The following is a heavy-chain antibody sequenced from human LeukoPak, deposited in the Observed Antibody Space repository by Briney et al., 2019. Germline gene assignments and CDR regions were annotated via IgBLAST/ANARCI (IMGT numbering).Heavy chain of an antibody. CDR3: ARDVTYYGGDWFDP. V-gene: IGHV3-21*01. D-gene: IGHD4-23*01. CDR2: ISGSSNFI. CDR1: GFTFSSYT. Sequence: GGSLRLSCAASGFTFSSYTMNWVRQAPGKGLEWVSSISGSSNFIYYANSVKGRFTISRDNAKNSLSLQMNSLRAEDTAVYYCARDVTYYGGDWFDPWGQGTLVTVSS. J-gene: IGHJ5*02.